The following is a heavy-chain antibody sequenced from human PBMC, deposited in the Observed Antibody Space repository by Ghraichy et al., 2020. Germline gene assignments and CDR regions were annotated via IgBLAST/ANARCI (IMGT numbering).Heavy chain of an antibody. V-gene: IGHV3-21*01. CDR2: ISSSSSYI. Sequence: GGSLRLSCAASGFTFSSYSMNLVRQAPGKGLEWVSSISSSSSYIYYADSVKGRFTISRDNAKNSLYLQMNSLRAEDTAVYYCARSNTGGYFDLWGRGTLVTVSS. CDR1: GFTFSSYS. D-gene: IGHD1/OR15-1a*01. J-gene: IGHJ2*01. CDR3: ARSNTGGYFDL.